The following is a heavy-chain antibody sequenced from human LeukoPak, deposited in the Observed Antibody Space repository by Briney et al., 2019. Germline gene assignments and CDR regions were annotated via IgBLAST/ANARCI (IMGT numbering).Heavy chain of an antibody. Sequence: PGGSLRLSCAASGFTVSSNYMSWVRQAPGKGLEWVSVIYSGGSTYYADSVKGRFTISRDNSKNTLYLQMNCLRAEDTAVYYCARSTYYDILTHYYYYGMDVWGQGTTVTVSS. V-gene: IGHV3-53*01. CDR3: ARSTYYDILTHYYYYGMDV. D-gene: IGHD3-9*01. CDR1: GFTVSSNY. J-gene: IGHJ6*02. CDR2: IYSGGST.